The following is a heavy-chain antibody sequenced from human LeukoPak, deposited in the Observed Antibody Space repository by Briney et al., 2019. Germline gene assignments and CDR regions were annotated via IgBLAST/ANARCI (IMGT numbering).Heavy chain of an antibody. Sequence: PSETLSLTCTVSGGSISGSNYYWAWVRQPPGKGLEWIGSMHYSGTTYANPSLKRRLTISVDTSRNQFSLKVSSVTAADTAVYYCARGYYDSSGQYYRGIFDYWGQGTLVTVSS. CDR3: ARGYYDSSGQYYRGIFDY. J-gene: IGHJ4*02. CDR2: MHYSGTT. V-gene: IGHV4-39*07. D-gene: IGHD3-22*01. CDR1: GGSISGSNYY.